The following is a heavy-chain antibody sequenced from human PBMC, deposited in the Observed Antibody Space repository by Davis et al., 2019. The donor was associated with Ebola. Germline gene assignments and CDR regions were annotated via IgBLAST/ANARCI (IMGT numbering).Heavy chain of an antibody. CDR1: GYSFTSYW. Sequence: GESPKISCQGSGYSFTSYWIGWVRQLPGKGLEWMGIIYPGDSDTRYSPSFQGQVTISADKSISTAYLQWSSLKASDTAMYYCARGMYYYDSSGYYYEKYFQHWGQGTLVTVSS. J-gene: IGHJ1*01. CDR2: IYPGDSDT. D-gene: IGHD3-22*01. CDR3: ARGMYYYDSSGYYYEKYFQH. V-gene: IGHV5-51*01.